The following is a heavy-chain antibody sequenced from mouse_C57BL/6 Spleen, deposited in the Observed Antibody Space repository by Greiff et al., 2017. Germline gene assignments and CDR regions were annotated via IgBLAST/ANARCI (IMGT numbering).Heavy chain of an antibody. CDR3: ARDLLYYRTGEGAMDY. J-gene: IGHJ4*01. CDR1: GYTFTSYW. D-gene: IGHD2-1*01. V-gene: IGHV1-69*01. CDR2: IDPSDSYT. Sequence: QVQLQQPGAELVMPGASVKLSCKASGYTFTSYWMHWVKQRPGQGLEWIGEIDPSDSYTNYNQKFQGKSTLTVDKSSSTAYMQLSSLTSEYSAVYYCARDLLYYRTGEGAMDYWGQGTSGTVSS.